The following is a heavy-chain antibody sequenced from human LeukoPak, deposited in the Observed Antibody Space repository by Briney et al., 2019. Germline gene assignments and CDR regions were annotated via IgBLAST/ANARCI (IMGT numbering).Heavy chain of an antibody. J-gene: IGHJ6*02. CDR1: GGTLSSDA. V-gene: IGHV1-69*13. Sequence: GASVKVSCKASGGTLSSDAISWVRQAPGQGLEWMGGIIPIFGTANYAQNFQGRVTITADESTSTAYMELSSLRSEDTAVYYCARSVHDSSGYYYYYYYGMDVWGQGTTVTVSS. D-gene: IGHD3-22*01. CDR3: ARSVHDSSGYYYYYYYGMDV. CDR2: IIPIFGTA.